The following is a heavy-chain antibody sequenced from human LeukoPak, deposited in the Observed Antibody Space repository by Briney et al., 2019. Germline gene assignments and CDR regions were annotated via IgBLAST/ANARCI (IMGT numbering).Heavy chain of an antibody. CDR1: GFTVKNNY. D-gene: IGHD2-21*02. Sequence: PGGSLRLSCAASGFTVKNNYMSWVRQAPGKGLEWVSALYTGTTTYYADSVKGRFIISTDEMKNTLYLQMNSLRVEDTAMYYCAKQISEVTAFESWGQGVLVTVS. J-gene: IGHJ4*02. CDR2: LYTGTTT. V-gene: IGHV3-66*04. CDR3: AKQISEVTAFES.